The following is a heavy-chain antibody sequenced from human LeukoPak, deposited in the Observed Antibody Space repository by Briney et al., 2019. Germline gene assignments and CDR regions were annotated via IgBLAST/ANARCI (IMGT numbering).Heavy chain of an antibody. V-gene: IGHV6-1*01. Sequence: SQTLSFTCAISGDSVSSNSAAWNWIRQSPSRGLEWLGRTYYRSKWYNDYAVSVKSRITINPDTSKNQFSLQLNSVTPEDTAVYYCARGWGSSGWYKVNWFDPWGQGTLVTVSS. CDR3: ARGWGSSGWYKVNWFDP. D-gene: IGHD6-19*01. CDR2: TYYRSKWYN. J-gene: IGHJ5*02. CDR1: GDSVSSNSAA.